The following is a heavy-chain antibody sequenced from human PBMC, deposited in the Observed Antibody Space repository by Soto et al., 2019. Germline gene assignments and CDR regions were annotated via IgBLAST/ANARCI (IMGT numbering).Heavy chain of an antibody. CDR3: ARLHGGNSEFGTIGIDY. J-gene: IGHJ4*02. V-gene: IGHV3-33*01. Sequence: QVQLVESGGGVVQPGRSLRLSCAASGFTFYNYAIHWVRQAPGKGLEWVAGTWHDGSNKYYADSVNGRFTISRDNSKNPLYLQMNTLRVEDTALYYCARLHGGNSEFGTIGIDYWGQGTLVSVSS. CDR2: TWHDGSNK. CDR1: GFTFYNYA. D-gene: IGHD3-10*01.